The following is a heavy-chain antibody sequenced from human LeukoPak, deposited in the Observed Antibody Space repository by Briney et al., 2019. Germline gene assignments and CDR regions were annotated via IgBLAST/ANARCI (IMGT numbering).Heavy chain of an antibody. Sequence: NPGGSLRLSCAASGFSFSTYSMNWVRQAPGKGLEWVSSIDYSSKYIYTAYSLKGRFTTSRDNAKNSLDLQMNSLKAEDTAVYYCATPAAGPGAEYSQYWGQGTLVIVSS. D-gene: IGHD6-13*01. CDR1: GFSFSTYS. J-gene: IGHJ1*01. V-gene: IGHV3-21*01. CDR2: IDYSSKYI. CDR3: ATPAAGPGAEYSQY.